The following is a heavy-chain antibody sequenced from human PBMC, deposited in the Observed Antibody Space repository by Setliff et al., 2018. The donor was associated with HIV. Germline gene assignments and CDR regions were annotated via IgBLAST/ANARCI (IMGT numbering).Heavy chain of an antibody. J-gene: IGHJ4*02. Sequence: SSETLSLTCTVSGGPMSSSGPGYYWGWVRQTPGGGLEWIGSVYYRGRTYYNPSLKSRVTISVDTSKNQLSLRLTSMAAADTAMYYCARSQPDTIFGVVTFDCWGQGKMVTVSS. CDR1: GGPMSSSGPGYY. CDR3: ARSQPDTIFGVVTFDC. CDR2: VYYRGRT. V-gene: IGHV4-39*01. D-gene: IGHD3-3*01.